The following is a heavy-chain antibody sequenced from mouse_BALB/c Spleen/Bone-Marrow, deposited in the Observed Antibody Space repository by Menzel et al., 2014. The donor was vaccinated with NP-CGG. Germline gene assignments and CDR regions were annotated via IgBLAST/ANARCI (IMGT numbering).Heavy chain of an antibody. D-gene: IGHD2-4*01. V-gene: IGHV1S132*01. CDR3: ARNYDYDEGAWFTY. J-gene: IGHJ3*01. CDR1: GYTFTNYW. CDR2: ILPGTDTT. Sequence: QVQLQQSGAEVVNPGASVKLSCRTSGYTFTNYWIQWVKQRPGQGLGWIGEILPGTDTTYYNEKFKDKATLTIDTSSSTAYMQLSNLTSEDSAVYFCARNYDYDEGAWFTYWGQGTLVTVSA.